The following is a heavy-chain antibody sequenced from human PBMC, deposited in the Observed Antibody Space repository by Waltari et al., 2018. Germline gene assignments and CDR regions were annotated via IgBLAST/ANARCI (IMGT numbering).Heavy chain of an antibody. CDR3: AREGSYGYRFGFDY. D-gene: IGHD5-18*01. V-gene: IGHV3-21*01. Sequence: EVQLVESGGGLVKPGGSLRLSCAASGFTFSSYSMHWVRQAPGKGLEWVSSISSSSSYIYYADSVKGRFTISRDNAKNSLYLQMNSLRAEDTAVYYCAREGSYGYRFGFDYWGQGTLVTVSS. J-gene: IGHJ4*02. CDR1: GFTFSSYS. CDR2: ISSSSSYI.